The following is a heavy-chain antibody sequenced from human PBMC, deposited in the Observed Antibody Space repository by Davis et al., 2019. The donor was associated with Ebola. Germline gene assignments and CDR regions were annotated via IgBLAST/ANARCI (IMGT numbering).Heavy chain of an antibody. CDR2: MYNSGST. CDR3: ARGGDPRMYYYGLDV. Sequence: SQTLSLTCAVSGGSITTHYWSWIRQSPGKGLEWIGYMYNSGSTDYNPSLKSRVTISTDTSKNQFSLKLTSMTAADTAVYYCARGGDPRMYYYGLDVWGQGATVTVSS. D-gene: IGHD7-27*01. J-gene: IGHJ6*02. CDR1: GGSITTHY. V-gene: IGHV4-59*11.